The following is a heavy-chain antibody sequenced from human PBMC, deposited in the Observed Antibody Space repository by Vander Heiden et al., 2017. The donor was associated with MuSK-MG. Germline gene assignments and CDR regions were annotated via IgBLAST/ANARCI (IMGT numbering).Heavy chain of an antibody. J-gene: IGHJ3*02. Sequence: QVQLQESGPGLVTPSATLSLTCTVSGYSISSGYYWGWIRQPPGKGLEWIGSIYHSGSTYYNPALKSRVTISVDTSKNQFSLKLSSVTAADTAVYYCARGKYCSGGSCSYAFDIWGEGTMVTVSS. V-gene: IGHV4-38-2*02. CDR3: ARGKYCSGGSCSYAFDI. CDR2: IYHSGST. CDR1: GYSISSGYY. D-gene: IGHD2-15*01.